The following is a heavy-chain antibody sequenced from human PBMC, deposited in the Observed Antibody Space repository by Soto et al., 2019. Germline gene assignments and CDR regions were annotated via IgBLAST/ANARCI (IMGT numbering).Heavy chain of an antibody. D-gene: IGHD3-3*01. V-gene: IGHV4-39*01. CDR2: IYYSGST. CDR1: GGSISGSSYY. J-gene: IGHJ4*02. CDR3: ARQLRFLEWLLPHFDY. Sequence: ETLSLTCTVSGGSISGSSYYWGWIRQPPGKGLEWIGSIYYSGSTYYNPSLKSRVTISVDTSKNQFSLKLSSVTAADTAVYYCARQLRFLEWLLPHFDYWGQGTLVTVSS.